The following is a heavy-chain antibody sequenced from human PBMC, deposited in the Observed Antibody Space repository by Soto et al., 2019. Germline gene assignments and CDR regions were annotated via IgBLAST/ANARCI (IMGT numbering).Heavy chain of an antibody. Sequence: QITVKESGPTLVKPTQTLTLTCTFSGFSLSTSGVCVGWIRQPPGKTLEWLTLINWDDDKRYNPSLKNRLTITKDTSKNQVVLTMTNMDPVDTATYYCAHRRRLGSDWYTFDYWGQGTPVTVSS. D-gene: IGHD6-19*01. V-gene: IGHV2-5*02. J-gene: IGHJ4*02. CDR3: AHRRRLGSDWYTFDY. CDR1: GFSLSTSGVC. CDR2: INWDDDK.